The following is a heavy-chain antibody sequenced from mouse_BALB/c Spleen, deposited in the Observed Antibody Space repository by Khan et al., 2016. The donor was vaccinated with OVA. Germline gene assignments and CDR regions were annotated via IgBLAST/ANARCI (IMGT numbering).Heavy chain of an antibody. CDR1: GFTFSNYA. J-gene: IGHJ3*01. CDR3: ERDDWFTY. Sequence: EVELVESGGGLVKPGGSLTLSCAASGFTFSNYAMSWVRQTPEKRLEWVASISSGGSTYYPASVKGRFTISRDNDRNILFLQMSSLRSEDTAMYYCERDDWFTYWGQGTLVTVSA. CDR2: ISSGGST. V-gene: IGHV5-6-5*01.